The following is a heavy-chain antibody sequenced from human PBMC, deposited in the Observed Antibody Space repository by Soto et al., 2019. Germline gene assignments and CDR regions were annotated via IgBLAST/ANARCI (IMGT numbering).Heavy chain of an antibody. J-gene: IGHJ4*02. D-gene: IGHD2-2*02. V-gene: IGHV3-23*01. CDR2: ISGSGGST. CDR1: GFTFSSYA. Sequence: RLSCVASGFTFSSYAMSWVRQAPGKGLEWVSAISGSGGSTYYADYVKGRFTISRDNSKNTLYLQMNSLRAEDTVVYYCAKDGRYCSITSCYMGFDYWGQGTLFTVS. CDR3: AKDGRYCSITSCYMGFDY.